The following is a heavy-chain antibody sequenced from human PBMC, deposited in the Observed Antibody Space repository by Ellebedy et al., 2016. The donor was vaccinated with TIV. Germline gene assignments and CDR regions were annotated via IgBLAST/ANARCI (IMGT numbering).Heavy chain of an antibody. D-gene: IGHD6-19*01. CDR2: MSAYNGGP. V-gene: IGHV1-18*01. J-gene: IGHJ6*02. CDR1: GFTIPSYG. CDR3: AKGEQWPINGNFFFGLVL. Sequence: AASVKVSCKASGFTIPSYGITWVRQAPGQGLEWMGRMSAYNGGPTFARNFQGRVAMTTDASTGTACMELRSLTSDDTAIYYCAKGEQWPINGNFFFGLVLWGQGTTVTVSS.